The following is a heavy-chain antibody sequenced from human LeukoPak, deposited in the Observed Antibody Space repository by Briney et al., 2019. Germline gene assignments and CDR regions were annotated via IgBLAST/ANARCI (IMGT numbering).Heavy chain of an antibody. CDR1: GFTFDDYA. J-gene: IGHJ4*02. V-gene: IGHV3-74*01. D-gene: IGHD5-18*01. CDR2: INTDGSST. Sequence: PGGSLRLSRAASGFTFDDYAMHWVRQAPGKGLVWVSRINTDGSSTSYADSVKGRFTISRDNAKNTLYLQMNSLRAEDTAVYYCASFLAVVGFYWGQGTLVTVSS. CDR3: ASFLAVVGFY.